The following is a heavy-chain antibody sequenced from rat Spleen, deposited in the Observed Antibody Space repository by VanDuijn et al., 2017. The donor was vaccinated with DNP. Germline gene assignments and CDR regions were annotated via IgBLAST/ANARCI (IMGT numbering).Heavy chain of an antibody. J-gene: IGHJ1*01. Sequence: EVQLVESGGGLVQPGRSLKLSCAASGFTFSDYYMAWVRQAPTRGLEWVAYISYDGGNTYYGDSVKGRFTISRDNAKSTLYLQMNSLSSDDTATYYCARPNSWGAYLDFLGPGTMVSVSS. V-gene: IGHV5-22*01. CDR2: ISYDGGNT. CDR3: ARPNSWGAYLDF. D-gene: IGHD4-3*01. CDR1: GFTFSDYY.